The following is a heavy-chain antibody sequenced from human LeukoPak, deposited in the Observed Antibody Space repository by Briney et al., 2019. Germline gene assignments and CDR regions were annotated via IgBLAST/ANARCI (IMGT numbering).Heavy chain of an antibody. CDR3: ARFQVSDKLRYYYQYGMDV. CDR1: GYIFASYR. J-gene: IGHJ6*02. V-gene: IGHV1-18*04. D-gene: IGHD1-26*01. CDR2: IIGYNGYT. Sequence: ASVKVSCKASGYIFASYRISCVRHAPRQRLEWMVWIIGYNGYTNYAQKLQARVTMTTDTFTSTAYIERRSLRSDDTAVYYCARFQVSDKLRYYYQYGMDVWGQGTTVTVSS.